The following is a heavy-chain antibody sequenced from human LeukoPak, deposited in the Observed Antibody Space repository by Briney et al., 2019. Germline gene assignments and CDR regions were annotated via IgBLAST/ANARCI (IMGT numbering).Heavy chain of an antibody. J-gene: IGHJ3*02. CDR2: ISPNSYI. CDR1: GFTFSGYS. V-gene: IGHV3-21*01. Sequence: PGGSVKLSCAASGFTFSGYSMHWVRQAPGQGLEWVSSISPNSYIYYADSVKGRFTITRDNAKNSLYLQMNSLRAEDTAVYYCARALPSPLYSGSYADAFDIWGQGTMVTVSS. D-gene: IGHD1-26*01. CDR3: ARALPSPLYSGSYADAFDI.